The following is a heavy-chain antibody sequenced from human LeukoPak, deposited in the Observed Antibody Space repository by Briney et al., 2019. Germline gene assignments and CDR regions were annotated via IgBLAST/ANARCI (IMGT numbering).Heavy chain of an antibody. J-gene: IGHJ6*03. CDR1: GGSFSGYY. CDR2: INHSGST. CDR3: ASPIGARLDYYYYDMDV. V-gene: IGHV4-34*01. Sequence: SETLSLTCAVYGGSFSGYYWSWIRQPPGKGLEWIGEINHSGSTNYNPSLKSRVTISVDTSKNQFSLKLSSVTAAATAVYYCASPIGARLDYYYYDMDVWGKGTTVTVSS. D-gene: IGHD3-16*01.